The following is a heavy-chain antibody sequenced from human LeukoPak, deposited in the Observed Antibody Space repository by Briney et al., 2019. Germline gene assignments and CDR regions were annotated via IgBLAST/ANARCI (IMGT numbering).Heavy chain of an antibody. CDR2: ISHAGDT. V-gene: IGHV4-38-2*02. CDR3: ARGEVGEFDH. D-gene: IGHD1-26*01. CDR1: GYSITRAYN. J-gene: IGHJ4*02. Sequence: SETLSLTCTVSGYSITRAYNWGWVGQSPGKGLEWIASISHAGDTYCTPSPKSRVTISVDTSKNHFSLSLGSVTAPDTAVYFCARGEVGEFDHWGQGTLVTVSS.